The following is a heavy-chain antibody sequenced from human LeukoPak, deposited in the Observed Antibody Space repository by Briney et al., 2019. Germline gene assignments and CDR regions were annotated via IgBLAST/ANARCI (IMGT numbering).Heavy chain of an antibody. J-gene: IGHJ6*02. CDR1: GYTFTSYY. D-gene: IGHD4-17*01. Sequence: ASVKVSCTASGYTFTSYYMHWVRQAPGQGLEWMGIINPSGGSTSYAQKFQGRVTMTRDTSTSTVYMELSSLRSEDTAVYYCARDHEGDYGLSASYGMDVWGQGTTVTVSS. V-gene: IGHV1-46*01. CDR2: INPSGGST. CDR3: ARDHEGDYGLSASYGMDV.